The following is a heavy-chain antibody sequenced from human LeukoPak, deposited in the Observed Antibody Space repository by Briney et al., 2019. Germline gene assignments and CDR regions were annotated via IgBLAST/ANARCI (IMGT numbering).Heavy chain of an antibody. J-gene: IGHJ4*02. CDR1: GFTFSSYW. V-gene: IGHV3-7*01. CDR3: ARVEEQWLVLFWGAYFDY. D-gene: IGHD6-19*01. Sequence: GGSLRLSCAASGFTFSSYWMSWVRQAPGKGLEWVANIKQDGSEKYYVDSVKGRFTISRDNAKNSLYLQMNSLRAEDTAVYYCARVEEQWLVLFWGAYFDYWGQGTLVTVSS. CDR2: IKQDGSEK.